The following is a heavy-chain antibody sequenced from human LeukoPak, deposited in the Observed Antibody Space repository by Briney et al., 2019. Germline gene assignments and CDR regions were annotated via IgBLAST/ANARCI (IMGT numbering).Heavy chain of an antibody. CDR2: ISSSGSTI. D-gene: IGHD4-17*01. CDR3: ARALADPYGDYVIPPFDY. CDR1: GFTFSSYE. Sequence: GGSLRLSCAASGFTFSSYEMNWVRQAPGKGLEWVSYISSSGSTIYYADSVKGRFTISRDNAKNSLYLQMNSLRAEDTAVYYCARALADPYGDYVIPPFDYWGQGTLVTVSS. V-gene: IGHV3-48*03. J-gene: IGHJ4*02.